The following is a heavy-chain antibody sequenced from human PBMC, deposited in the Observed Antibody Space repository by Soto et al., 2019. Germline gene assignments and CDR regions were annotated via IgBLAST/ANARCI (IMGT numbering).Heavy chain of an antibody. CDR2: INPNSGGT. D-gene: IGHD3-22*01. CDR1: GYTFTGYY. Sequence: ASVKVSCKASGYTFTGYYMHWVRQAPGQGLEWMGWINPNSGGTNYAQKFQGWVTMTRDTSISTAYMELSRLRSDDTAVYYCARSHPQYYYDSSGYFSWFDPWGQGTLVTVSS. J-gene: IGHJ5*02. V-gene: IGHV1-2*04. CDR3: ARSHPQYYYDSSGYFSWFDP.